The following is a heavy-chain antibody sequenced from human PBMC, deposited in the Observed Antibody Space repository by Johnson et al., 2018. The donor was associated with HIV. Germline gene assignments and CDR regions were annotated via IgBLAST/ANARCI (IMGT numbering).Heavy chain of an antibody. CDR2: ISYDGSKK. V-gene: IGHV3-30*04. CDR3: ARDRWEEPAALDM. Sequence: QVQLVESGGGVVQPGRSLRLSCAASGFSFSNYAMHWVRQAPGKGLEWVAVISYDGSKKYHADSVKGRFTISRDNSKNTLYLQMNSLRTEDTAVYYCARDRWEEPAALDMWGQGTVVTVSS. D-gene: IGHD1-14*01. CDR1: GFSFSNYA. J-gene: IGHJ3*02.